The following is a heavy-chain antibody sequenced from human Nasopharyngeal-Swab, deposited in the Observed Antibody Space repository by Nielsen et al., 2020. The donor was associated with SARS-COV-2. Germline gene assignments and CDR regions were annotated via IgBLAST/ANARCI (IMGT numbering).Heavy chain of an antibody. Sequence: GRSLKISCAASRSAFRSYAMHWVRQSPGKGLEWVTVISYDGSTQYYADSVKGRFSISRDNSKNTVYLQMNSLRPEDTAVYYCARDGGYCGGDCYRAFDYWGQGSLVTVSS. CDR2: ISYDGSTQ. J-gene: IGHJ4*02. CDR3: ARDGGYCGGDCYRAFDY. D-gene: IGHD2-21*02. V-gene: IGHV3-30-3*01. CDR1: RSAFRSYA.